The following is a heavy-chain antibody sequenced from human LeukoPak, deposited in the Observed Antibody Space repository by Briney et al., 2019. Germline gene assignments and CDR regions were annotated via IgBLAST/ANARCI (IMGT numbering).Heavy chain of an antibody. CDR1: GFTFDDYA. J-gene: IGHJ3*02. D-gene: IGHD1-26*01. Sequence: GRSLRLSCAASGFTFDDYAMHWVRQAPGKGLEWVSGISWNSGSKGYADSVKGRFTISRDNAKNSLYLQMNSLRAEDTALYYCARVGATVRDAFDIWGQGTMVTVSS. CDR3: ARVGATVRDAFDI. V-gene: IGHV3-9*01. CDR2: ISWNSGSK.